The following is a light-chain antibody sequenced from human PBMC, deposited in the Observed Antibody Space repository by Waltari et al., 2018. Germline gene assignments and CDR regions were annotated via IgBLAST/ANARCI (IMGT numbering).Light chain of an antibody. V-gene: IGLV1-44*01. CDR1: SPNIGPNT. CDR2: SNN. J-gene: IGLJ2*01. Sequence: QSVLTQPPSASGTPGQWVTIPCSGSSPNIGPNTVNWYQQLPGTAPKPLTYSNNQRPSGVPDRFSGSKSGTSASLAISGLQSEDEADYYCAAWDDSLNGPVFGGGTKLTVL. CDR3: AAWDDSLNGPV.